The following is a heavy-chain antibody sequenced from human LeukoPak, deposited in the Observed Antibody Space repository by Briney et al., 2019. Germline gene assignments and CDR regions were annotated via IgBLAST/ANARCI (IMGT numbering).Heavy chain of an antibody. CDR3: ARVLGYSYDHYFDY. CDR2: IYYSGST. Sequence: KTSETLSLTCTVSGGSISSYYWSWIRQPPGKGLEWIGYIYYSGSTNYNPSLKSRVTISVDTSKNQFSLKLSSVTAADTAVYYCARVLGYSYDHYFDYWGQGTLVTVSS. J-gene: IGHJ4*02. D-gene: IGHD5-18*01. CDR1: GGSISSYY. V-gene: IGHV4-59*01.